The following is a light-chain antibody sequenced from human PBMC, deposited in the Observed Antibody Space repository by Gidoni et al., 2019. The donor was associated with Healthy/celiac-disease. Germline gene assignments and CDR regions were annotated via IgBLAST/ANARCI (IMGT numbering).Light chain of an antibody. CDR2: GAS. V-gene: IGKV3-15*01. CDR3: QQYNNWWT. Sequence: MVKPDAPANLSVSPGQTAPLACRASQSVSSNSSWYQKKPGQAPRLLIYGASTSATGIPARFSGSGSGTEFTLTSSSLQSEDFAVYYCQQYNNWWTFGQGTKVEIK. J-gene: IGKJ1*01. CDR1: QSVSSN.